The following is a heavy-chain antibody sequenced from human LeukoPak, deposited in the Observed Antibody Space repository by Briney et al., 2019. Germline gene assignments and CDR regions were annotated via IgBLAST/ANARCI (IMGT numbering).Heavy chain of an antibody. J-gene: IGHJ4*02. CDR2: IGRGGTT. CDR3: AKKYDSSWPSFDY. D-gene: IGHD6-13*01. Sequence: PGGSLRLSCAASGFTFSSYAMSRVRQAPGKGLEWVSAIGRGGTTYCADSVKGRFTISRDNSKNTLYLQMNSLRAEDTAVYYCAKKYDSSWPSFDYWGQGTLVTVSS. CDR1: GFTFSSYA. V-gene: IGHV3-23*01.